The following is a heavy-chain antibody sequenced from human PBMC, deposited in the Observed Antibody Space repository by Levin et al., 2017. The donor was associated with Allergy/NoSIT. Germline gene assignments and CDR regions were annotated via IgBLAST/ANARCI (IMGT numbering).Heavy chain of an antibody. CDR1: GYTFTSYG. CDR3: ARGQGLYDSSGYRYYYYYGMDV. Sequence: ASVKVSCKASGYTFTSYGISWVRQAPGQGLEWMGWISAYNGNTNYAQKLQGRVTMTTDTSTSTAYMELRSLRSDDTAVYYCARGQGLYDSSGYRYYYYYGMDVWGQGTTVTVSS. CDR2: ISAYNGNT. V-gene: IGHV1-18*01. D-gene: IGHD3-22*01. J-gene: IGHJ6*02.